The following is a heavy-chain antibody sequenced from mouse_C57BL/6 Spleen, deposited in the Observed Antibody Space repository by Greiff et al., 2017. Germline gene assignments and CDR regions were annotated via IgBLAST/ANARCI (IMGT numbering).Heavy chain of an antibody. CDR3: ARRGWDSLLFDY. CDR2: IYPGDGDT. CDR1: GYAFSSYW. D-gene: IGHD3-3*01. J-gene: IGHJ2*01. Sequence: QVQLKESGAELVKPGASVKISCKASGYAFSSYWMNWVKQRPGKGLEWIGQIYPGDGDTNYNGKLKGKATLTADKSSSTAYMQLSSLTSEDSAVYFCARRGWDSLLFDYWGQGTTLTVAS. V-gene: IGHV1-80*01.